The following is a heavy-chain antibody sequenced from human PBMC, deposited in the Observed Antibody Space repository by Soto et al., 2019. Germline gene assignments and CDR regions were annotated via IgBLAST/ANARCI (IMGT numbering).Heavy chain of an antibody. V-gene: IGHV4-31*03. CDR2: IYYSGST. CDR3: ARENRRDGYNYLDY. D-gene: IGHD5-12*01. Sequence: SETLSLTCTVSGGSISSGGYYWSWIRQHPGKGLEWIGYIYYSGSTYYNPSLKSRVTISVDTSKNQFSLKLSSVTAADTAVYYCARENRRDGYNYLDYRGQGTLVTVSS. J-gene: IGHJ4*02. CDR1: GGSISSGGYY.